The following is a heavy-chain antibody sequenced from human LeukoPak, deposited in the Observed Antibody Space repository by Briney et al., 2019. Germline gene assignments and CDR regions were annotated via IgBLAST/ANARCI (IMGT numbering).Heavy chain of an antibody. CDR1: GFTFSDYA. Sequence: GGSLRLSCTASGFTFSDYAMTWVRRAPGKGLEWVGFIRSKVYGGTPEYAASVKGRFTISRDDSKGIAYLQMNSLKTEDTAVYYCTRDQTPYYWGQGTLVTVSS. V-gene: IGHV3-49*04. J-gene: IGHJ4*02. CDR3: TRDQTPYY. CDR2: IRSKVYGGTP.